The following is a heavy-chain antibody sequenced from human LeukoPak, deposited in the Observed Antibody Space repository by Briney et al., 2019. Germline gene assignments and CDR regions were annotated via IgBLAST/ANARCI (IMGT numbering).Heavy chain of an antibody. J-gene: IGHJ3*02. CDR2: IKQDGSEK. D-gene: IGHD3-10*01. CDR3: ASEDNYGSGSYYKVGAFDI. CDR1: GFTVSSNY. Sequence: GGSLRLPCAASGFTVSSNYMSWVRQAPGKGLEWVANIKQDGSEKYYVDSVKGRFTISRDNAKNSLYLQMNSLRAEDTAVYYCASEDNYGSGSYYKVGAFDIWGQGTMVTVSS. V-gene: IGHV3-7*01.